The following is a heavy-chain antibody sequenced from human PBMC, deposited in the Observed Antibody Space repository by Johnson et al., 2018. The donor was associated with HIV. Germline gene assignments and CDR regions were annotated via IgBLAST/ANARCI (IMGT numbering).Heavy chain of an antibody. D-gene: IGHD5/OR15-5a*01. CDR2: IKSKTDGGAT. CDR1: GFTFNNAW. J-gene: IGHJ3*02. V-gene: IGHV3-15*01. CDR3: SREVYHMTAFYI. Sequence: VQLVESGGGLVKPGGSLRLSCAASGFTFNNAWMSWVRQAPGKGLEWVGHIKSKTDGGATDYPAPVKDRFTISRDDSKNTLYLQINSLKTEDTGVYYCSREVYHMTAFYIWGQGTVVTVSS.